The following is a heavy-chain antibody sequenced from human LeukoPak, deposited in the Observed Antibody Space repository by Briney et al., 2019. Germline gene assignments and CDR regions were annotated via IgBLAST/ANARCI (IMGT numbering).Heavy chain of an antibody. V-gene: IGHV4-59*01. Sequence: PSETLSLTCTVSGGSISSYYWSWIRQPPGKGLEWIGYIYYSGSTNYNPSLKSRVTMSVDTSKNQFSLKLSSVTAADTAVYYCARNGHSRYFQHWGQGTLVTVSS. CDR3: ARNGHSRYFQH. D-gene: IGHD5-18*01. J-gene: IGHJ1*01. CDR1: GGSISSYY. CDR2: IYYSGST.